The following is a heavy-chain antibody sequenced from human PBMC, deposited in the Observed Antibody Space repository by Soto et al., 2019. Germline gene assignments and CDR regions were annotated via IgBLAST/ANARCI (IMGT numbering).Heavy chain of an antibody. Sequence: QVQLVQSGAEVKKPGSSGKVSCTSSGGTFSSYAYSWVRQAPGQGLEWMGGIIPVFGTATYAQNFQGRLTITADESTRRAYMELGSLRSEDTAVYYCARSPSVLGYFYYGMDVWGQGTTVTVSS. V-gene: IGHV1-69*01. CDR1: GGTFSSYA. CDR3: ARSPSVLGYFYYGMDV. J-gene: IGHJ6*01. CDR2: IIPVFGTA. D-gene: IGHD6-19*01.